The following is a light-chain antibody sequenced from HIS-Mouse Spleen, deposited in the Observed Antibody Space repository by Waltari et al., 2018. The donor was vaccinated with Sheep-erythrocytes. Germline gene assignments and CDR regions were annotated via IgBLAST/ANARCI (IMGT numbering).Light chain of an antibody. CDR3: CSYASSYNHV. J-gene: IGLJ1*01. V-gene: IGLV2-11*01. Sequence: QSALTQPRSVSGSPGQSVTISCTGTSSDVGGYNYVSWYQQHPGKAPKLMIYDVSKRPAGVPDRFSGAKSGNTASLTISGLQAEDDADYYCCSYASSYNHVFATGTKVTVL. CDR1: SSDVGGYNY. CDR2: DVS.